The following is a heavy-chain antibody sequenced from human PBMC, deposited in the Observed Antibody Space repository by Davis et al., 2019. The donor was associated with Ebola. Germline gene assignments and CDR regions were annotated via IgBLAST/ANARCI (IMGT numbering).Heavy chain of an antibody. CDR1: GGSVSSGGHY. CDR2: IYYSGST. D-gene: IGHD2-21*02. J-gene: IGHJ1*01. V-gene: IGHV4-61*08. Sequence: SETLSLTCTVSGGSVSSGGHYCSWIRQPPGKGLEWIAYIYYSGSTHYNPSLKSRATISVDTSRNQFSLRLSSVTAADTAVYYCAVYTVVVTDIRAEYFQHWGQGTLATVSS. CDR3: AVYTVVVTDIRAEYFQH.